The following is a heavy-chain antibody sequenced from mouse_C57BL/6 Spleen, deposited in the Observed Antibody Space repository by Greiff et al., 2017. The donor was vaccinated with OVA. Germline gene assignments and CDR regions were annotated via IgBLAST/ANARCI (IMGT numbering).Heavy chain of an antibody. CDR2: INPNNGGT. Sequence: EVQLQQSGPELVKPGASVKISCKASGYTFTDYYMNWVKQSHGKSLEWIGDINPNNGGTSYNQKFKGKATLTVDKSSSTAYMELRSLTSEDSAVYYCARGWLLNWGQGTSVTVSS. D-gene: IGHD2-3*01. V-gene: IGHV1-26*01. CDR1: GYTFTDYY. J-gene: IGHJ4*01. CDR3: ARGWLLN.